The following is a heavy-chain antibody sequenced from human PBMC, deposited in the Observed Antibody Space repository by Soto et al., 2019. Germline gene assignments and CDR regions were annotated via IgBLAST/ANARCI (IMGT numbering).Heavy chain of an antibody. CDR1: GGSISSGDYY. CDR3: ARDFGWLSSSSFGAFDI. V-gene: IGHV4-30-4*01. D-gene: IGHD6-6*01. J-gene: IGHJ3*02. Sequence: SETLSLTCTVSGGSISSGDYYWSWIRQPPGKGLEWIGYIYYSGSTYYNPSLKSRVTISVDTSKNQFSLKLSSVTAADTAVYYCARDFGWLSSSSFGAFDIWGQGTMVTVSS. CDR2: IYYSGST.